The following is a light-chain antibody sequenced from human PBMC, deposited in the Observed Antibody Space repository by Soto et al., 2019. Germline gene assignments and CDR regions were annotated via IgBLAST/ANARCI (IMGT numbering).Light chain of an antibody. CDR3: AAWDDTLNGLV. Sequence: QLVLTQPPSASGTPGQRVTISCSGSSSNIGSNYVYWYQQVTGTAPRLLMYRASQRPSGGPDRFSGYKSGTSASLAISGVRSEDEAEYYCAAWDDTLNGLVFGGGTKLTVL. CDR1: SSNIGSNY. J-gene: IGLJ2*01. V-gene: IGLV1-47*01. CDR2: RAS.